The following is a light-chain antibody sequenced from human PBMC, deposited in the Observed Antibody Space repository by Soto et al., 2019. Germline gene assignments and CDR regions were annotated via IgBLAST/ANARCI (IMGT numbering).Light chain of an antibody. CDR2: DAS. CDR1: QTISTW. CDR3: QQYTNTNNPWM. J-gene: IGKJ1*01. Sequence: DIHVPQSPPTLSAYVGDRVTITCRASQTISTWMAWYQQKPRKAPKLLLHDASTLQSGVASRFSGSGCGTEFTLIISSLQPDDSAIYYCQQYTNTNNPWMFGQGTKVDI. V-gene: IGKV1-5*01.